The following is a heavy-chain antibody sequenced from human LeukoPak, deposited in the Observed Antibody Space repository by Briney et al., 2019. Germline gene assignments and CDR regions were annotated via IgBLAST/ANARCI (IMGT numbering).Heavy chain of an antibody. D-gene: IGHD2-15*01. CDR3: ARHVRDCSGGTCYSTSPFDY. CDR2: FFYNGST. CDR1: GGSISSSSHY. Sequence: PSETLSLTCTVSGGSISSSSHYWGWIRQPPGKGLEWIGSFFYNGSTYYNPSLKSRVTISVDTSKNQFSLNLSSVTAADTAVYYCARHVRDCSGGTCYSTSPFDYWGQGTLVTVSS. J-gene: IGHJ4*02. V-gene: IGHV4-39*01.